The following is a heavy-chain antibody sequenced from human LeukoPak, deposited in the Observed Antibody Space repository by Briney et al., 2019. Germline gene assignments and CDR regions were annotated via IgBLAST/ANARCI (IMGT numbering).Heavy chain of an antibody. CDR3: AREATWGQWYFDL. CDR2: IAADGGVK. J-gene: IGHJ4*02. D-gene: IGHD6-19*01. Sequence: GTSLRLSCAASGFTFHDHGMDWVRQAPGNGLKWVAVIAADGGVKQYADFVKGRFSLSRDNSKNTLFLEMNGLTVEDTAVYYCAREATWGQWYFDLWGQGAPVTVSS. V-gene: IGHV3-30*03. CDR1: GFTFHDHG.